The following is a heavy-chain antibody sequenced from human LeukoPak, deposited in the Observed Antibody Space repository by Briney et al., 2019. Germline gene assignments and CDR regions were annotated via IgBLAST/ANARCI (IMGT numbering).Heavy chain of an antibody. J-gene: IGHJ4*02. CDR2: IYPRDSNT. CDR3: ARHPSRIAAAFY. CDR1: GYSFTSYW. Sequence: GEALKISCWGSGYSFTSYWIGWVRQVPGEGLEGMGIIYPRDSNTRYNPSFQGQVTISADKSISPAYLQWSSLKASDTAMYYCARHPSRIAAAFYWGQGTLVTVSS. D-gene: IGHD6-13*01. V-gene: IGHV5-51*01.